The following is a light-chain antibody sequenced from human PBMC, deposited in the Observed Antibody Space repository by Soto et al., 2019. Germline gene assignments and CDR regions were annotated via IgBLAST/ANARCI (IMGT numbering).Light chain of an antibody. CDR2: EAS. CDR3: QHYNSYSEA. J-gene: IGKJ1*01. Sequence: DIHMTQSPSSLSASIGDRVTITCRASQGISSSLAWYQQEPGKAPKLLIYEASTLQSGVPSRFSGSGSGTEFTLTISSLQPDDFATYYCQHYNSYSEAFGQGTKVDI. CDR1: QGISSS. V-gene: IGKV1-9*01.